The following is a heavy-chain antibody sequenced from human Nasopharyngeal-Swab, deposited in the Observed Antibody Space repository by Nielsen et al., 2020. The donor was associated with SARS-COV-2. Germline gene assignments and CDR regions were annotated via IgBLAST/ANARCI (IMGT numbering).Heavy chain of an antibody. Sequence: ASVKVSCKSSGYTFTNYAMNWVRPAPGQGLEWIGLVKTTTGTPTYAQGFTGRLVFSLDTSVSTAYLEISNLKPEDTAVYFCVRDVMSSSMINWFDPWGQGTLVTVSS. D-gene: IGHD3-22*01. J-gene: IGHJ5*02. CDR1: GYTFTNYA. V-gene: IGHV7-4-1*02. CDR3: VRDVMSSSMINWFDP. CDR2: VKTTTGTP.